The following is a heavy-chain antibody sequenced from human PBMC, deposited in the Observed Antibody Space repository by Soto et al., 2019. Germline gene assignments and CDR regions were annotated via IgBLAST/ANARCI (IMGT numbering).Heavy chain of an antibody. V-gene: IGHV3-49*03. Sequence: SLRLSCTTSGFTLGGYAMSWFRQAPGKGLEWVGFTRGKAYDGTTEYAASVRGRFTISRDDSKSIAYLQLNSLKTEDTAVYYCSRGGYGRMTAPYYFDYWGQGTPVTVSS. CDR2: TRGKAYDGTT. J-gene: IGHJ4*02. CDR3: SRGGYGRMTAPYYFDY. CDR1: GFTLGGYA. D-gene: IGHD5-12*01.